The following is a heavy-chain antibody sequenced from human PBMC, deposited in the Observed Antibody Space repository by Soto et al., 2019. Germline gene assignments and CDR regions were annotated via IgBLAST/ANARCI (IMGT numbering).Heavy chain of an antibody. CDR1: GYSFITYL. J-gene: IGHJ4*02. V-gene: IGHV5-51*01. D-gene: IGHD3-10*01. Sequence: PGESLKISFSFSGYSFITYLIALGLQVPGKGLDWMGIIYPGDSDTRYSPSFQGQVTISADTSTKTAYLQWSSLKASDTAIYYCARITKSLSFGALNSSEYYFNYWGQGTLVTVSS. CDR2: IYPGDSDT. CDR3: ARITKSLSFGALNSSEYYFNY.